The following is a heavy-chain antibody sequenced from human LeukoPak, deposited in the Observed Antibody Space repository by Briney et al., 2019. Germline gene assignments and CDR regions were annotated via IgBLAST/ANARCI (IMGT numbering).Heavy chain of an antibody. J-gene: IGHJ3*02. CDR1: GSSFSSYW. CDR2: IRGDESRK. CDR3: ARDANYHVSSDYYDAFDI. Sequence: GGSLRLSCAASGSSFSSYWMTWLRQAPGKGLEWVANIRGDESRKYYLDSVTGRFTISRDNAKNSLYLQMNSLRAEDTAVYYCARDANYHVSSDYYDAFDIWGQGTMVTVSS. V-gene: IGHV3-7*01. D-gene: IGHD3-22*01.